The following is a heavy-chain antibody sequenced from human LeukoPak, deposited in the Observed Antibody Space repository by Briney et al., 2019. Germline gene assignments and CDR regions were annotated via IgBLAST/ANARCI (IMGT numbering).Heavy chain of an antibody. D-gene: IGHD3-10*01. V-gene: IGHV4-59*01. CDR1: GGSISSYY. CDR2: IYFTGTT. Sequence: SETLSLTCTVSGGSISSYYWSWIRQPPGKGLEWIGYIYFTGTTNYNPSLKSRVTISLDKSKNQFSLKLSSVTATDTAIYYCARGGVSPRNWGQGTLVTVSP. CDR3: ARGGVSPRN. J-gene: IGHJ4*02.